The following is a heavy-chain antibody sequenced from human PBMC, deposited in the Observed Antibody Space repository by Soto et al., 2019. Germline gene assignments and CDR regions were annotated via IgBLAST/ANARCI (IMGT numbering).Heavy chain of an antibody. J-gene: IGHJ3*02. CDR3: AKSPDLAVAEPFAFDI. CDR1: GFTFSSYG. D-gene: IGHD6-19*01. CDR2: ISYDGSNK. V-gene: IGHV3-30*18. Sequence: GGSLRLSCAASGFTFSSYGMHWVRQAPGKGLEWVAVISYDGSNKYYADSVKGRFTISRDNSKNTLYLQMNSLRAEDTAVYYFAKSPDLAVAEPFAFDIWGQGTMVTVSS.